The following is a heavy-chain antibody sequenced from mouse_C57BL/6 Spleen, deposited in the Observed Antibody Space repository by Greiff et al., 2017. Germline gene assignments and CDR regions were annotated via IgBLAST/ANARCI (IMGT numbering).Heavy chain of an antibody. Sequence: VQLQQPGAELVRPGSSVKLSCKASGYTFTSYWMDWVKQRPGQGLEWIGNIYPSDSETHYNQKFKDKATLTVDKSSSTAYMQLSSLTSEDSAVYYCARYYDGYYPDYWGQGTTLTVSS. CDR3: ARYYDGYYPDY. CDR2: IYPSDSET. D-gene: IGHD2-3*01. V-gene: IGHV1-61*01. CDR1: GYTFTSYW. J-gene: IGHJ2*01.